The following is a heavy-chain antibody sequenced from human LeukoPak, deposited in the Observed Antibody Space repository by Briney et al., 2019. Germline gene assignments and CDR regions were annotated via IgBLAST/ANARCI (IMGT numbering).Heavy chain of an antibody. V-gene: IGHV4-4*07. CDR1: GGSISSYY. J-gene: IGHJ3*02. D-gene: IGHD3-22*01. CDR2: IYTSGST. CDR3: ARTPTFYYSSGYAPINDAFDI. Sequence: SETLSLTCTVSGGSISSYYWSWIRQPAGKRLEWIGRIYTSGSTNYNPSLKSRVTMSVDTSKNQFSLKLSSVTAADTAVYYCARTPTFYYSSGYAPINDAFDIWGQGTMVTVSS.